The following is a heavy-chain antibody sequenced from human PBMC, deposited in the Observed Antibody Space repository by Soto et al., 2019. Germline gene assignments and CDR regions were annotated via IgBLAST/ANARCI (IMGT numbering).Heavy chain of an antibody. J-gene: IGHJ4*02. D-gene: IGHD2-21*02. CDR1: GGSINNYY. V-gene: IGHV4-59*01. Sequence: PXATLSLTCTVSGGSINNYYVSWIRQPPGKGLEWIGYIYYNGRATYNPSLKSRVTISVDTSKNQFSLRVNSVTAADTAVYYCAREPTASNFDYWGRGILVTVSS. CDR3: AREPTASNFDY. CDR2: IYYNGRA.